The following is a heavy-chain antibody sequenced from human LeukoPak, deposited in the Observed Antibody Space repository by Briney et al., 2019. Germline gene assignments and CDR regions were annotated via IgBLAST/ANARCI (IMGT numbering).Heavy chain of an antibody. Sequence: ASVKVSCKASGYTFTSYGISWVRQAPGQGLEWMGWISAYNGNTNYAQKFQGRVTITRDTSASTAYMELSGLRSEDTAVYYCARVFEGTDFDYWGQGTLVTVSS. D-gene: IGHD3-10*02. CDR1: GYTFTSYG. J-gene: IGHJ4*02. CDR2: ISAYNGNT. CDR3: ARVFEGTDFDY. V-gene: IGHV1-18*01.